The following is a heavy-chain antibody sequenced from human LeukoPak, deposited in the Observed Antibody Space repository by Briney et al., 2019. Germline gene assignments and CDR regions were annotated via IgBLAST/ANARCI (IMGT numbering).Heavy chain of an antibody. CDR1: GGTFSSYA. CDR2: IIPIFGTA. V-gene: IGHV1-69*05. D-gene: IGHD1-26*01. CDR3: ARGRSGSYFGAFDI. Sequence: SVKVSCKASGGTFSSYAITWVRQAPGQGLEWMGGIIPIFGTANYAQKFQGRVTMTRDTSTSTVYMELSSLRSEDTAVYYCARGRSGSYFGAFDIWGQGTMVTVSS. J-gene: IGHJ3*02.